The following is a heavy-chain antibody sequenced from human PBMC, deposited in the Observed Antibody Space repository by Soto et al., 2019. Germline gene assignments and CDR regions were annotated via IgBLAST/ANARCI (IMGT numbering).Heavy chain of an antibody. J-gene: IGHJ4*02. D-gene: IGHD2-15*01. CDR3: ARGYCSGGSCYRLSY. CDR2: INPNSGGT. Sequence: QVQLVQSGAEVKKPGASVKVSCKASGYTFTGYYMHWVRQAPGQGLEWMGWINPNSGGTNYAQKFQGWVTMTRDTSISTAYMELSRLRSDDTAVYYGARGYCSGGSCYRLSYWGQGTLVTVSS. V-gene: IGHV1-2*04. CDR1: GYTFTGYY.